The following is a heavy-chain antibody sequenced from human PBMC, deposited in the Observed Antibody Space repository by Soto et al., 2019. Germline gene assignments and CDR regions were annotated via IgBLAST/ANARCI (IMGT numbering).Heavy chain of an antibody. J-gene: IGHJ6*03. CDR1: GFTLSGYA. Sequence: GGSLRLCCAASGFTLSGYAMYWVRQAPGKGLEYVSGISSNGVGTYYANSVQGRFTISRDNSKNTVYLQMGSLRPEDMAVYYCARRARPDFYYMDVWGKGTTVTVSS. V-gene: IGHV3-64*01. CDR2: ISSNGVGT. D-gene: IGHD6-6*01. CDR3: ARRARPDFYYMDV.